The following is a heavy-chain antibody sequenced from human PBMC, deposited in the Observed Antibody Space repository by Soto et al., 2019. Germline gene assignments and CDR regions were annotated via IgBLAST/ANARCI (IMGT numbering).Heavy chain of an antibody. CDR3: AKSKVGTATGMDV. Sequence: EVQLVESGGGLVQPGRSLRLSCAASGFSFDEYGMHWVLHAPGKGLECVSGISWNSGTIGYADSVKGRVSISRDNAKKSLYLHMTSLIAEDSAWYYCAKSKVGTATGMDVWGQGPTVIVAS. V-gene: IGHV3-9*01. J-gene: IGHJ6*02. CDR1: GFSFDEYG. D-gene: IGHD2-15*01. CDR2: ISWNSGTI.